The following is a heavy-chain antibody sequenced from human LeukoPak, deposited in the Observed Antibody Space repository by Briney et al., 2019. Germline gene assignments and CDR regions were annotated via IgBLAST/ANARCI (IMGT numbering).Heavy chain of an antibody. D-gene: IGHD5-18*01. J-gene: IGHJ4*02. CDR2: IYYSGST. V-gene: IGHV4-59*08. CDR3: ARQRGTAMGGELDY. Sequence: SETLSLTCTVSGGSISSYYWSWIRQPPGKGLEWIGYIYYSGSTNYNPSLKSRVTISVDTSKNQFSLKLSSVTAADTAVYCCARQRGTAMGGELDYWGQGTLVTVSS. CDR1: GGSISSYY.